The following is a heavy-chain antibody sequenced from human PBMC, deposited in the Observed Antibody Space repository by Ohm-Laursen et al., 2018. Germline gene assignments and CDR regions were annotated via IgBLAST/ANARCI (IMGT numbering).Heavy chain of an antibody. V-gene: IGHV4-59*01. J-gene: IGHJ4*02. Sequence: SETLSLTCPVSGGSISSYYWSWIRQPPGKGLEWIGYIYYSGSTNYNPSPKSRVTISVDTSKNQFSLKLSSVTAADTAVYYCARGVFTVTTRSELDYWGQGTLVTVSS. CDR2: IYYSGST. CDR3: ARGVFTVTTRSELDY. CDR1: GGSISSYY. D-gene: IGHD4-11*01.